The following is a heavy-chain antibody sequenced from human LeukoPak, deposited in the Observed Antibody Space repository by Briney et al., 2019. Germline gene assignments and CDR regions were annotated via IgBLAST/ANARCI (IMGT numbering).Heavy chain of an antibody. Sequence: GGSLRLSCAASGFTFSDYYMSWIRQAPGKGLEWVSYISSSGSTIYYADSVKGRFTISRDNAKNSLYLQMNSLRAEDTAVYYCARDAPLLWFKVPRYYMDVWGKETTVTVSS. CDR3: ARDAPLLWFKVPRYYMDV. D-gene: IGHD3-10*01. J-gene: IGHJ6*03. CDR2: ISSSGSTI. V-gene: IGHV3-11*04. CDR1: GFTFSDYY.